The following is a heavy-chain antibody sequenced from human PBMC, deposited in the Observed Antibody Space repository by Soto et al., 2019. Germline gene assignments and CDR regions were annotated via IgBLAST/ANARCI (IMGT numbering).Heavy chain of an antibody. V-gene: IGHV4-38-2*02. Sequence: AETLSLTCAVSGYSISSGYYWGWIRQPPGKGLEWIGSIYHSGSTYYNPSLKSRVTISVDTSKNQFSLKLSSVTAADTAVYYCARDSGSYSYGMDVWGQGTTVTVSS. CDR1: GYSISSGYY. D-gene: IGHD1-26*01. CDR2: IYHSGST. CDR3: ARDSGSYSYGMDV. J-gene: IGHJ6*01.